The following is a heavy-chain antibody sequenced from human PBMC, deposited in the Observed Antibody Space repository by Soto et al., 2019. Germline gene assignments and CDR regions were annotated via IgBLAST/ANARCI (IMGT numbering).Heavy chain of an antibody. CDR1: GGSISSYY. CDR3: ARGEMGIAAAGYYCDY. J-gene: IGHJ4*02. Sequence: QVQLQESGPGLVKPSETLSLTCTVSGGSISSYYWSWLRQPPVKGLEWIGYIYYSGSTNYNPSLKSRVTISVDTSKNQFSMKLSYVTAADTAVYYCARGEMGIAAAGYYCDYWGQGTLVTVSS. V-gene: IGHV4-59*01. D-gene: IGHD6-13*01. CDR2: IYYSGST.